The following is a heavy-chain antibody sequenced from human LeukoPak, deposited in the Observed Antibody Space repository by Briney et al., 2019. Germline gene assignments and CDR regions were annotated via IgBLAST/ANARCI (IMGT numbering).Heavy chain of an antibody. CDR1: GFTFGSYE. Sequence: PGGSLRLSCAASGFTFGSYEMNWVRQAPGKGLEWVSYISSSGRSRSYADSVKGRFTISRDNAKNSLELQMNSLRAEDTALYYCARDPDRGLPEYGMDVWGQGTTVTVSS. CDR2: ISSSGRSR. V-gene: IGHV3-48*03. D-gene: IGHD3-10*01. J-gene: IGHJ6*02. CDR3: ARDPDRGLPEYGMDV.